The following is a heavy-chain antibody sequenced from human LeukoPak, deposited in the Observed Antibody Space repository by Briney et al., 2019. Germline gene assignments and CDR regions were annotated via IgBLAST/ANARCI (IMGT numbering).Heavy chain of an antibody. V-gene: IGHV4-61*02. Sequence: SQTLSLTCTVSGGSISSGSYYRSWIRQPAGKGLEWIGRIYTSGSTNYSPSLKSRVTISVDTSKNQFSLKLSSVTAADTAVYYCARVSGDFWSGYSNWFDPWGQGTLVTVSS. CDR3: ARVSGDFWSGYSNWFDP. CDR2: IYTSGST. D-gene: IGHD3-3*01. CDR1: GGSISSGSYY. J-gene: IGHJ5*02.